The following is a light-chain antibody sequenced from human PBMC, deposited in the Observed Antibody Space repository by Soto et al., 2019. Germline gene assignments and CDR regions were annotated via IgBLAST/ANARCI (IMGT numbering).Light chain of an antibody. Sequence: EIVLTQSPGTLSLSPGERATLSCRASQSVSSSYLAWYQQKPGQAPRLLIYGASSRATGIPDRFSGSGSGTDFTLTISRLEPEVFAVYYCQQYGSSTMYTFGQGTKQEIK. V-gene: IGKV3-20*01. CDR2: GAS. CDR1: QSVSSSY. J-gene: IGKJ2*01. CDR3: QQYGSSTMYT.